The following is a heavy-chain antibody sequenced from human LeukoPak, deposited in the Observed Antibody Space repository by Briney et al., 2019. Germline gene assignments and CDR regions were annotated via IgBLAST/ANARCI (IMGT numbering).Heavy chain of an antibody. D-gene: IGHD1-1*01. CDR1: GGSISSYY. CDR3: ARDRTGTTYYYGMDV. V-gene: IGHV4-59*01. CDR2: IYYSGST. Sequence: SETLSLTCTVSGGSISSYYWSWIRQPPGKGLEWIGYIYYSGSTNYNPSLKSRVTISVDTSKNQVSLKLSSVTAADTAVYYCARDRTGTTYYYGMDVWGQGTTVTVSS. J-gene: IGHJ6*02.